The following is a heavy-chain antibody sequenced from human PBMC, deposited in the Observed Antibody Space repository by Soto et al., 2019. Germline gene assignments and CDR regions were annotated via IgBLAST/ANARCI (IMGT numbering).Heavy chain of an antibody. CDR1: GFAFGAYA. CDR2: ISGAGGNT. V-gene: IGHV3-23*01. D-gene: IGHD2-2*01. J-gene: IGHJ5*02. CDR3: AKDPVPQLLPSWWFDP. Sequence: EVQLLESGGGLVQPGGSLRLSCAASGFAFGAYAMTWVRQAPGKGLEWVSVISGAGGNTYYADSVKGRFTVSRDNSKKMLYQEMNSLRVEDTAIYYCAKDPVPQLLPSWWFDPWGQGTRVTVSS.